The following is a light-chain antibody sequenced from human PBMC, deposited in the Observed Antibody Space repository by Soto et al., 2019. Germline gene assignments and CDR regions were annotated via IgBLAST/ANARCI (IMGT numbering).Light chain of an antibody. J-gene: IGKJ5*01. Sequence: EVVLTQSPATLSLSPGESATLSCRASQTVTSYLAWYQHKPGQPPRLLIYDVSNRATGIPARFSGSGSGTDFPLTIGSLEPEDFALSFCHQRSIWQTTFGQGTRLEI. CDR1: QTVTSY. V-gene: IGKV3-11*01. CDR2: DVS. CDR3: HQRSIWQTT.